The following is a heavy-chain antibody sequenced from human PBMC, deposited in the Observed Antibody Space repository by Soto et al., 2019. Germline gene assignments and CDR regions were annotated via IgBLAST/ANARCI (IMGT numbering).Heavy chain of an antibody. D-gene: IGHD3-22*01. Sequence: SETLSLTCNVSGRSISNSYYYWGWIRQPPGKGLEWIGNIYYDGNTYYHASLASRVTISPHTSKNQFSLQLTSVTAADTALYYFASFFSRNNGYLDFWGPGTLVTVSS. V-gene: IGHV4-39*01. CDR1: GRSISNSYYY. CDR2: IYYDGNT. J-gene: IGHJ2*01. CDR3: ASFFSRNNGYLDF.